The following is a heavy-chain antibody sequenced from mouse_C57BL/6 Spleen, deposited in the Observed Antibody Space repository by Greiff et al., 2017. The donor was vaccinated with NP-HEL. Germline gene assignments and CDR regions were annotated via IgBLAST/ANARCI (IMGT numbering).Heavy chain of an antibody. CDR3: AIYYYGPGGFDY. Sequence: EVQLQESGPELVKPGASVKISCKASGYTFTDYYMNWVKQSHGKSLEWIGDINPNNGGTSYNQKFKGKATLTVDKSSSTAYMELRSLTSEDSAVYYCAIYYYGPGGFDYWGQGTTLTVSS. D-gene: IGHD1-1*01. V-gene: IGHV1-26*01. CDR2: INPNNGGT. CDR1: GYTFTDYY. J-gene: IGHJ2*01.